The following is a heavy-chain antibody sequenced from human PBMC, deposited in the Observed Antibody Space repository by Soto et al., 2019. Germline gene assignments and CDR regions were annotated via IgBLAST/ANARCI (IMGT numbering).Heavy chain of an antibody. CDR3: ARDRTAYCGGDCYSVSWFDP. CDR2: IWYDGSNK. CDR1: GFTFSSYG. J-gene: IGHJ5*02. Sequence: GGSLRLSCAASGFTFSSYGMHWVRQAPGKGLEWVAVIWYDGSNKYYADSVKGRFTISRDNSKNTLYLQMNSLRAEDTAVYYCARDRTAYCGGDCYSVSWFDPWGQGTLVTVSS. D-gene: IGHD2-21*02. V-gene: IGHV3-33*01.